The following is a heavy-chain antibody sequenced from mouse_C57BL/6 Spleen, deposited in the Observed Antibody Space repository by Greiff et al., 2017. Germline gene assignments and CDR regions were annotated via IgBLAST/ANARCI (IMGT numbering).Heavy chain of an antibody. CDR1: GYAFSSYW. CDR2: IYPGDGDT. J-gene: IGHJ2*01. D-gene: IGHD4-1*01. CDR3: ARSHSILPDAVTGTTDY. Sequence: QVQLQQSGAELVKPGASVKISCKASGYAFSSYWMNWVKQRPGKGLEWIGQIYPGDGDTNYNGKFKGKATLTADKSSSTAYMQLSSLTSEDSAVYFCARSHSILPDAVTGTTDYWGQGTTLTVSS. V-gene: IGHV1-80*01.